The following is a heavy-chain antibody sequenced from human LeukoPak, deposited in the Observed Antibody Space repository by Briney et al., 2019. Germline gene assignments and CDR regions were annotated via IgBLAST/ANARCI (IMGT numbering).Heavy chain of an antibody. V-gene: IGHV4-61*05. D-gene: IGHD3-10*01. J-gene: IGHJ1*01. CDR3: ARAGPAYGSGSYSYFQH. CDR1: GGSISSSSYY. CDR2: IYYSGST. Sequence: PSETLSLTCTVSGGSISSSSYYWGWIRQPPGKGLEWIGYIYYSGSTNYNPSLKSRVTISVDTSKNQFSLKLGSVTAADTAVHYCARAGPAYGSGSYSYFQHWGQGTLVTVSS.